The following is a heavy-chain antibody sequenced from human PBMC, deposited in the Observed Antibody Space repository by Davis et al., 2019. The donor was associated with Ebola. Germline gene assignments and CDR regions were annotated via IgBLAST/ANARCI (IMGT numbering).Heavy chain of an antibody. J-gene: IGHJ5*02. Sequence: MPSETLSLTCTVSGASISNSDDYFWAWIRQPPGKGLEWIGSVFYSGTPYYNPSLKSRVTMSVDTSKNQFSVRLSSLTAADTALYYCAREETRGSIAGWFDPWGQGTLVTVSS. V-gene: IGHV4-39*02. CDR3: AREETRGSIAGWFDP. D-gene: IGHD2-21*01. CDR2: VFYSGTP. CDR1: GASISNSDDYF.